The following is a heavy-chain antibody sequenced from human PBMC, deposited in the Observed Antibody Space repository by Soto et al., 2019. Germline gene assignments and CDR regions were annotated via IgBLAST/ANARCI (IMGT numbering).Heavy chain of an antibody. Sequence: QVQLQESGPGLVKPSETLSLTCTVSGGSFKSGSYSWSWIRQPTGKGLEWIGYVYHTGRTSYNPTLKSPVSISMDTSKNQFSLNLDSVTAADTAVYFCARDFAYFDSWGQGTLVTVSS. J-gene: IGHJ4*02. CDR3: ARDFAYFDS. CDR2: VYHTGRT. V-gene: IGHV4-61*01. CDR1: GGSFKSGSYS. D-gene: IGHD3-3*01.